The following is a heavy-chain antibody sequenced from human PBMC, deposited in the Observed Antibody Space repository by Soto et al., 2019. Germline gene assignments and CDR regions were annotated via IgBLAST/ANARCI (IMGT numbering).Heavy chain of an antibody. J-gene: IGHJ3*02. CDR1: GYPVTAYY. V-gene: IGHV1-2*02. D-gene: IGHD3-3*01. Sequence: QLHLVQSGAVVKKPGASVTVSCSASGYPVTAYYMHWVRQAPGRGLEWMGGINPATGAAKYTQTFQGRVTMTRDPSPSTVFMELSGLTSEDPAVFYWARGGGVGVAGSAAFDMWGQGTLVTVSS. CDR3: ARGGGVGVAGSAAFDM. CDR2: INPATGAA.